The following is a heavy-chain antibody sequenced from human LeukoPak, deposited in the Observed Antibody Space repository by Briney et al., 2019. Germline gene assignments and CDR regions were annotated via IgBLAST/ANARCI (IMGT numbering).Heavy chain of an antibody. V-gene: IGHV3-23*01. D-gene: IGHD6-13*01. Sequence: GGSLRLSCAASGFTFSSYAMSWVRQAPGKGLEWVSAISGSGGSTYYADSVKGRFTISRDNSKNTLYLQMNSLRAEDTAVYYCAKGIAAAGTGRGADYWGQGTLVTVSS. J-gene: IGHJ4*02. CDR2: ISGSGGST. CDR1: GFTFSSYA. CDR3: AKGIAAAGTGRGADY.